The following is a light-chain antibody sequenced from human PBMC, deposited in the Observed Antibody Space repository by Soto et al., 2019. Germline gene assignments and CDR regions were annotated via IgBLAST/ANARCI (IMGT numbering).Light chain of an antibody. CDR2: EVS. CDR1: SSDVGGYNY. J-gene: IGLJ1*01. V-gene: IGLV2-8*01. Sequence: QSVLTQPPSASGSPGQSVTISCAGTSSDVGGYNYVSWYQQYPGKVPKLMIYEVSERPSGVPDRFSGSKSGNTAFLTVSGLQAEDEADYYCLSYADTAYVFGNVTKVTV. CDR3: LSYADTAYV.